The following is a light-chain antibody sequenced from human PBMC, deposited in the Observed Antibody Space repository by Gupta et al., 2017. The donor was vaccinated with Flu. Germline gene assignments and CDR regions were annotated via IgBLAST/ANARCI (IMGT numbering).Light chain of an antibody. CDR1: QGISTH. J-gene: IGKJ1*01. Sequence: AIHMTQSPSSVSASTGDRITITCRASQGISTHLAWYQQNRGKAPKLLVYATSTVQSGVPSRFSGSGSGTNFTLTINFLQSEDFATYYCQQDDDKRWTFGQGTRVEIK. CDR2: ATS. CDR3: QQDDDKRWT. V-gene: IGKV1-8*01.